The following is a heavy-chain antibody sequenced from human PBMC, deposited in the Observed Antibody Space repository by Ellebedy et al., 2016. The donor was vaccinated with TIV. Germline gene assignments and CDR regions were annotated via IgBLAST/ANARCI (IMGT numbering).Heavy chain of an antibody. CDR2: INSDGSST. CDR3: ARRDGYNSTHDY. CDR1: GFSFSTYW. V-gene: IGHV3-74*01. Sequence: PGGSLRLSCAASGFSFSTYWMHWVRQAPGKGLVWVSRINSDGSSTTYADSVKGRFTISRDNAKNTLYLQMNSLRAEDTALYYCARRDGYNSTHDYWGQGTLVTVSS. J-gene: IGHJ4*02. D-gene: IGHD5-24*01.